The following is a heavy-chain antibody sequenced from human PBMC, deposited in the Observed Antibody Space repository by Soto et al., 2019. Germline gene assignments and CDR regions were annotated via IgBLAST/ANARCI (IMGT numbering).Heavy chain of an antibody. Sequence: PGGSLRLSCAASGFTFSTYALSWVRQAPGKGLGWVSAISANGQGIYYADSVRGRFTISXDXXXXTXFXHXXXLRAXDTAVDYCAKDRNHPRDQFHYWGQGTLVTVSS. CDR1: GFTFSTYA. V-gene: IGHV3-23*01. CDR2: ISANGQGI. CDR3: AKDRNHPRDQFHY. J-gene: IGHJ4*02. D-gene: IGHD2-2*01.